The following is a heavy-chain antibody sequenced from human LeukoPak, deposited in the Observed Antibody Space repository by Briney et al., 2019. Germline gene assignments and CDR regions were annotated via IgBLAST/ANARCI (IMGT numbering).Heavy chain of an antibody. Sequence: APVKVSCKASGYTFTSYAMHWVRQAPGQRLEWMGWINAGNGNTKYSQEFQGRVTISRDTSASTAYMELSSLTSEDMAVYYCARVVKYSSGPLTDLLPYYFDSWGQGTLVTVSS. V-gene: IGHV1-3*03. CDR3: ARVVKYSSGPLTDLLPYYFDS. CDR2: INAGNGNT. J-gene: IGHJ4*02. D-gene: IGHD6-19*01. CDR1: GYTFTSYA.